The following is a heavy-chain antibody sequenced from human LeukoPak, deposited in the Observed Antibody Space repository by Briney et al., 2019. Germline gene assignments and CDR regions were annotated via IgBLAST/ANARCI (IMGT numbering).Heavy chain of an antibody. D-gene: IGHD2-15*01. CDR1: GGSISSGSYY. V-gene: IGHV4-39*07. CDR3: ARGGGDAFDI. J-gene: IGHJ3*02. Sequence: PSETLSLTCTVSGGSISSGSYYWSWIRQPAGKGLEWIGRIYHSGSTYYNPSLKGRVTISVDRSKNQFSLKLSSVTAADTAVYYCARGGGDAFDIWGQGTMVTVSS. CDR2: IYHSGST.